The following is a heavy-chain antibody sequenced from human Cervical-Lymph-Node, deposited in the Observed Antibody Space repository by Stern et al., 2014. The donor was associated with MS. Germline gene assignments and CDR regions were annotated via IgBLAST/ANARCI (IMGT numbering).Heavy chain of an antibody. V-gene: IGHV4-59*01. Sequence: QVQLQQWGPGLVKPSETLSLTCNVSGGSISSYYWSWIRQPPGKGLEWIGYIHYSGSSSYNPSLKSRVTISVDTSKNQFSLKLTSVTAADTAIYYCARDRGGRADYYYGMDVWSQGTTVTVSS. D-gene: IGHD3-16*01. CDR2: IHYSGSS. CDR1: GGSISSYY. CDR3: ARDRGGRADYYYGMDV. J-gene: IGHJ6*02.